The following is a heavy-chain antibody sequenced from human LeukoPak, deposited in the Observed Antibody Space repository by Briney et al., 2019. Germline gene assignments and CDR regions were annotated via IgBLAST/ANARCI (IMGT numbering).Heavy chain of an antibody. CDR1: GFTFSSYA. V-gene: IGHV3-23*01. J-gene: IGHJ4*02. CDR2: ISSSGGST. Sequence: GGSLRLSCAASGFTFSSYAMNWVRQAPGKGLEWVSTISSSGGSTYYADSVKGRFTISRDNSKNTLYLQMNSLRAEDTAVYYCAKDFLAGALAGFWDYWGQGTLVTVSS. CDR3: AKDFLAGALAGFWDY. D-gene: IGHD6-19*01.